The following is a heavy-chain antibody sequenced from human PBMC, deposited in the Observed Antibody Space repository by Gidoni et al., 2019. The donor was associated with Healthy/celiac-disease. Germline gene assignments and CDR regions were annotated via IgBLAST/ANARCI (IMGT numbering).Heavy chain of an antibody. CDR1: GGSISSSSYY. Sequence: LQLQESCPGLVKPSQTLSLTCPVSGGSISSSSYYWGWIRQPPGKGLRWIGSIYYSGSTYYNPSRKRRVTIAVDTSKNQFSLKLSSVTDADTAVYYCARVHWRGSGAFDIWGQGTMVTVSS. CDR2: IYYSGST. CDR3: ARVHWRGSGAFDI. D-gene: IGHD3-10*01. V-gene: IGHV4-39*07. J-gene: IGHJ3*02.